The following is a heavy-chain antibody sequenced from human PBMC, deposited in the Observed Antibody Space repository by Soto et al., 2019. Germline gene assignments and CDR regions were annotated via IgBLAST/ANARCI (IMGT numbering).Heavy chain of an antibody. CDR2: INPSAGSS. V-gene: IGHV1-46*01. Sequence: GASLKVSCKASGYTFTNYYMYWVRQAPGQGLEWMGIINPSAGSSSYAQRFQGRVTMTWDTSTTTVYMELSSLRSEDTAVYYCARVRGYTTTNYLDYWGQGTMVTVSS. J-gene: IGHJ4*02. CDR3: ARVRGYTTTNYLDY. CDR1: GYTFTNYY. D-gene: IGHD2-2*02.